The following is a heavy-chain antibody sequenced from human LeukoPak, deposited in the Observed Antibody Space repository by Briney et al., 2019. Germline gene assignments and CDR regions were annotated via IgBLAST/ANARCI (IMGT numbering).Heavy chain of an antibody. V-gene: IGHV2-5*02. CDR1: GFSLSTSGVG. Sequence: SGPTLVNPTQTLTLTCTFSGFSLSTSGVGVGWIRQPPGKALKWLALIYWDDDKRYSPSLKSRLTITKDTSKNQVVLTMTNMDPVDTATYYCARSLGIVVVPAAIRHTQNYYYGMDVWGQGTTVTVSS. CDR3: ARSLGIVVVPAAIRHTQNYYYGMDV. D-gene: IGHD2-2*01. J-gene: IGHJ6*02. CDR2: IYWDDDK.